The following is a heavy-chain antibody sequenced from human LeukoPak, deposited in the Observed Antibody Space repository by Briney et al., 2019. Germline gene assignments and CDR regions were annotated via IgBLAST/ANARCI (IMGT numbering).Heavy chain of an antibody. D-gene: IGHD6-19*01. CDR2: ISWNSGSI. CDR1: GSTFDDYA. J-gene: IGHJ4*02. CDR3: AKLVKGFGDWYGPFDY. Sequence: GRSLRLSCAASGSTFDDYAMHWVRQAPGKGLEWVSGISWNSGSIGYADSVKGRFAISRDNAKNSLYLQMNSLRAEDTALYYCAKLVKGFGDWYGPFDYWGQGTLVTVSS. V-gene: IGHV3-9*01.